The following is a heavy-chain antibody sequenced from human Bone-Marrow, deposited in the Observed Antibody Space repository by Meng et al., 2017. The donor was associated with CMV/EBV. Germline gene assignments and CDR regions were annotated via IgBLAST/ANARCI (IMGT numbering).Heavy chain of an antibody. CDR1: GFTFSSYE. CDR2: ISSSGSTI. J-gene: IGHJ6*02. Sequence: GESLKISCAASGFTFSSYEMNWVRQAPGKGLEWVSYISSSGSTIYYADSVKGRFTISRDNAKNSLYLQMNSLRAEDTAVYYCAKDLGIAARHGGMDVWGQGTTVTVSS. V-gene: IGHV3-48*03. CDR3: AKDLGIAARHGGMDV. D-gene: IGHD6-6*01.